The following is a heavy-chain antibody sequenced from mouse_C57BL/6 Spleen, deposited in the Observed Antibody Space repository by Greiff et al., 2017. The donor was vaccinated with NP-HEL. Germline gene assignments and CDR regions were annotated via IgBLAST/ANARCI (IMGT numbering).Heavy chain of an antibody. J-gene: IGHJ2*01. CDR3: ARRVYYGSSTLDY. D-gene: IGHD1-1*01. V-gene: IGHV1-19*01. CDR2: INPYNGGT. Sequence: EVQRVESGPVLVKPGASVKMSCKASGYTFTDYYMNWVKQSHGKSLEWIGVINPYNGGTSYNQKFKGKATLTVDKSSSTAYMELNSLTSEDSAVYYCARRVYYGSSTLDYWGQGTTLTVSS. CDR1: GYTFTDYY.